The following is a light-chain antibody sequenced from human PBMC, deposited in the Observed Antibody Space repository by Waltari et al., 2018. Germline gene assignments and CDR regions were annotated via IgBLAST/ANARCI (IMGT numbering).Light chain of an antibody. CDR2: SNN. CDR1: PPNIGSNP. V-gene: IGLV1-44*01. Sequence: QSVLTQPPSASGTPGQTVTISSSGSPPNIGSNPVLWYQQLPGKAPKLLIYSNNQRPSGVPDRFSASKSGTSASLAISGLRSEDEADYYCVSWDDSLNGPAVGGGTKLTVL. J-gene: IGLJ2*01. CDR3: VSWDDSLNGPA.